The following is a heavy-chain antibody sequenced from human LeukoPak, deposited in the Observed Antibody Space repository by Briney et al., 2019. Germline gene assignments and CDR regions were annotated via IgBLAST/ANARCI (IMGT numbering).Heavy chain of an antibody. V-gene: IGHV4-61*02. CDR2: IYIRGTT. D-gene: IGHD2-8*02. Sequence: PSETLSLTCTVSGDSISSGSYYWSWIRQPAGKGLEWIGRIYIRGTTNYNPSLKSRVTISADTPKNQFSLKLDSVTAADTAVYYCARGYWFYFDYWGQGTLVTVSS. J-gene: IGHJ4*02. CDR1: GDSISSGSYY. CDR3: ARGYWFYFDY.